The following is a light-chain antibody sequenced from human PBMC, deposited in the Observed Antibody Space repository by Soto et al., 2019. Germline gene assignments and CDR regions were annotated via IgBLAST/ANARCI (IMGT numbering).Light chain of an antibody. CDR3: PQYGTAPFT. J-gene: IGKJ2*01. V-gene: IGKV3-20*01. Sequence: IVLTQSAGTLSLSPGERATLSCRASQSLTDGFLAWYQHKHGQALRLLIYGISNRATGIPDRFSGGGSGTDFTLTISRLEPEDMAGYYCPQYGTAPFTFGQGTKVEIK. CDR2: GIS. CDR1: QSLTDGF.